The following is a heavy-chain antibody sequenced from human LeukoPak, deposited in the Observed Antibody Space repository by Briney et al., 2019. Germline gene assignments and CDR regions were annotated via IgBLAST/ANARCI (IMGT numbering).Heavy chain of an antibody. CDR2: INPNSGGT. CDR1: GGTFSSYA. D-gene: IGHD6-19*01. V-gene: IGHV1-2*02. CDR3: ASLRIEVAGTRTSFDY. J-gene: IGHJ4*02. Sequence: ASVKVSCKASGGTFSSYAISWVRQAPGQGLEWMGWINPNSGGTNYAQKFQGRVTMTRDTSISTAYMELSRLRSDDTAVYYCASLRIEVAGTRTSFDYWGQGTLVTVSS.